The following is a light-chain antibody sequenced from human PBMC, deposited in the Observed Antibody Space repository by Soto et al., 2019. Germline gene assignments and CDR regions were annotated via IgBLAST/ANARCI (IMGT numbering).Light chain of an antibody. CDR3: GSCTISSTLV. CDR1: SSDVGGYDS. CDR2: DVN. V-gene: IGLV2-14*03. J-gene: IGLJ2*01. Sequence: QSALTQPASVSGSPGQSITISCTGTSSDVGGYDSVSWYQQHPGKAPKLMIYDVNNRPSGVSNRFSGSKSGNTASLTISGLQTEDEADYYCGSCTISSTLVFGGGTKLTVL.